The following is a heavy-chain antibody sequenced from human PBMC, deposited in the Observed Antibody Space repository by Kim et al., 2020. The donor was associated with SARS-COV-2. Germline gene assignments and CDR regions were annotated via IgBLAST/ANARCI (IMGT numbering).Heavy chain of an antibody. CDR1: GGSISSYY. D-gene: IGHD5-12*01. CDR2: IYYSGST. J-gene: IGHJ5*02. Sequence: SETLSLTCTVPGGSISSYYWSWIRQPPGKGLEWIGYIYYSGSTNYNPSLKSRVTISVDTSKNQFSLKLSSVTAADTAVYYCARVLSLEMATIPRYNWFDPWGQGTLVTVSS. CDR3: ARVLSLEMATIPRYNWFDP. V-gene: IGHV4-59*13.